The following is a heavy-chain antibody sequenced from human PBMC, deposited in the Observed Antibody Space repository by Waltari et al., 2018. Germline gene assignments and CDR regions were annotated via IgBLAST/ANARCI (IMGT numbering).Heavy chain of an antibody. V-gene: IGHV3-48*01. CDR2: NSSSSSTI. CDR3: ARDFSNYSTLYYYYYYGMDV. D-gene: IGHD4-4*01. Sequence: EVQLVESGGGLVQPGGSLRLSCAASGFTFSSYSMNWVRQAPGKGLEWVSYNSSSSSTIYYADSVKGRFAISRDNAKNSLYLQMNSLRAEDTAVYYCARDFSNYSTLYYYYYYGMDVWGQGTTVTVSS. CDR1: GFTFSSYS. J-gene: IGHJ6*02.